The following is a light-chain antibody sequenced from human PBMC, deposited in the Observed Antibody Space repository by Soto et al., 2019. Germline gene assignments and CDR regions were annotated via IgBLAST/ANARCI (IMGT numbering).Light chain of an antibody. J-gene: IGLJ1*01. Sequence: QSVLTQPPSASGTPGQRVTISCSGSSSNIGSNTVNWYQQLPGTAPKLLIYRNNQRPSGVPDRFSGSKSGTSASLAISGVQSEDEADYYCAAWDDSLNGFYVFGTGTSSPS. CDR1: SSNIGSNT. CDR2: RNN. V-gene: IGLV1-44*01. CDR3: AAWDDSLNGFYV.